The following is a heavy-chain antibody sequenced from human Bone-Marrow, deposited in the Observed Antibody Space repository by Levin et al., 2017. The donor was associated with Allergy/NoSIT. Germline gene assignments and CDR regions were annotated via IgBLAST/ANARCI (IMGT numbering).Heavy chain of an antibody. CDR3: ASGLYYDY. CDR2: ISHSGTSI. CDR1: GLDFSNYE. D-gene: IGHD3/OR15-3a*01. J-gene: IGHJ4*02. V-gene: IGHV3-48*03. Sequence: GESLKISCTASGLDFSNYEMNWIRQAPGKGLEWVSYISHSGTSIFYAASVEGRFTISRDNARNSLYLHMDSLRAEDSAVYYCASGLYYDYWGRGTPVTVSS.